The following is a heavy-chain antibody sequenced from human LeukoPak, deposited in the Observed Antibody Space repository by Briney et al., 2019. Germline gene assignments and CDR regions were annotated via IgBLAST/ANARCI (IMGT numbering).Heavy chain of an antibody. Sequence: GGSRRLSCVVSGIPFSDYYMNWIRQAPGKGLEWISYISSSSSYTDYADSVKGRFTISRDNAKSALYLQMNSLRLEDTAVYYCVRVTLGGSDYWGQGTLVTVSS. CDR1: GIPFSDYY. CDR3: VRVTLGGSDY. D-gene: IGHD1-26*01. CDR2: ISSSSSYT. V-gene: IGHV3-11*05. J-gene: IGHJ4*02.